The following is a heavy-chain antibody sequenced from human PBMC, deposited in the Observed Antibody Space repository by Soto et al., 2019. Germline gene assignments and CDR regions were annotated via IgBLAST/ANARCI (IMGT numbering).Heavy chain of an antibody. D-gene: IGHD6-13*01. V-gene: IGHV3-23*01. Sequence: GGSLRLSCAASGFIFSSYAMTWVRQAPGKGLEWVSSISGSGASTYYADSVKGRFTISRDNSKNTLYLQMNSLRAEDTAVYYCAKGVRVAAAGHNDYWGQGTLVTVSS. CDR2: ISGSGAST. CDR3: AKGVRVAAAGHNDY. CDR1: GFIFSSYA. J-gene: IGHJ4*02.